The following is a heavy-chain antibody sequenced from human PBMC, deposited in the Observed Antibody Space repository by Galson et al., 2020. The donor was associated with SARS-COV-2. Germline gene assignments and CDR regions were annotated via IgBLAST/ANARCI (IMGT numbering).Heavy chain of an antibody. J-gene: IGHJ4*02. CDR3: ARLASSSWPYFDS. CDR2: IYYTGNP. D-gene: IGHD6-13*01. V-gene: IGHV4-39*07. Sequence: SETLSLTCTVFGGYIRNSVYYWAWVRQSPGKGLEWIGNIYYTGNPYLNPSLRPRVTMSVDTSKNQFSLKLSSVTAADTAMYFCARLASSSWPYFDSWGPGTLVIVSS. CDR1: GGYIRNSVYY.